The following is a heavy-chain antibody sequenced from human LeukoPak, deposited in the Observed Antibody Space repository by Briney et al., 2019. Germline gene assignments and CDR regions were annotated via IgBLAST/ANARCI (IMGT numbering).Heavy chain of an antibody. CDR1: GFTFSSYA. V-gene: IGHV3-64D*06. CDR3: VKDGAIDVVRGVISPFDY. Sequence: GGSLRLSCSASGFTFSSYAMHWVRQAPGKGLEYVSAISSNGGSTYYADSVKGRFTISRDNSKNTLYLQMSSLRAEDTAVYYCVKDGAIDVVRGVISPFDYWGQGTLVTVSS. D-gene: IGHD3-10*01. CDR2: ISSNGGST. J-gene: IGHJ4*02.